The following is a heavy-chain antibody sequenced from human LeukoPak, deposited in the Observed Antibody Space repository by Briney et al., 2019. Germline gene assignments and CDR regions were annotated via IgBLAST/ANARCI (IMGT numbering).Heavy chain of an antibody. CDR2: VSGKGGST. CDR3: AKSGVGAITVGHFAY. V-gene: IGHV3-23*01. J-gene: IGHJ4*02. Sequence: GVSLTLSCTLSVFTFWIYDIRWVPRAPGWALEWVSGVSGKGGSTYYVDSVKGRFTISRDNSKNTLYLQMSSLRAEDTAVYYCAKSGVGAITVGHFAYWGQGTLVTVSS. D-gene: IGHD1-26*01. CDR1: VFTFWIYD.